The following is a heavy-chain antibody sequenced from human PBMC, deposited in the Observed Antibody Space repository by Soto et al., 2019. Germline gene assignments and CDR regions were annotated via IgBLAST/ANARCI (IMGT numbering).Heavy chain of an antibody. D-gene: IGHD5-12*01. CDR2: IYYSGST. J-gene: IGHJ4*02. CDR3: ARTPRGRHSGYDLYYFDY. CDR1: GGSISSYY. Sequence: SETLSLTCTVSGGSISSYYWSWIRQPPGKGLEWIGYIYYSGSTNYNPSLKSRVTISVDTSKNQFSLKLSSVTAADTAVYYCARTPRGRHSGYDLYYFDYWGQGTLVTVSS. V-gene: IGHV4-59*08.